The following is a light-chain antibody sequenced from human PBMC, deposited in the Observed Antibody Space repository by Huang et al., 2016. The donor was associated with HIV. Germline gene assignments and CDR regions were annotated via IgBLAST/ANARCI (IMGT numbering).Light chain of an antibody. CDR2: GAY. V-gene: IGKV3-20*01. CDR1: QSVGSDY. CDR3: QQYGSSRVT. J-gene: IGKJ4*01. Sequence: EIVLTQSPGTLSLSPGERATLSCRASQSVGSDYLAWNQQRPGQAPRHLIYGAYSRATGLPDRFSGSGSGTDFTLTISRLEPEDFAVDYCQQYGSSRVTFGGGTKVEIK.